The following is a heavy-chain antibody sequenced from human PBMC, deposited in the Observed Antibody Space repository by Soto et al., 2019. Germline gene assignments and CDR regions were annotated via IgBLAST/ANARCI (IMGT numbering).Heavy chain of an antibody. Sequence: QVQLQQWGAGLLKPSGTLSLTCAVNGGSLSGYYWSWIRQPPGKGLEWIGEIKDGGSTNYSPSLKSRATISSDTSNNQFSLRLNSVTAADTAVYYCARGQEGVVATHWDQGTLVTVSS. CDR1: GGSLSGYY. D-gene: IGHD5-12*01. J-gene: IGHJ4*02. CDR2: IKDGGST. V-gene: IGHV4-34*01. CDR3: ARGQEGVVATH.